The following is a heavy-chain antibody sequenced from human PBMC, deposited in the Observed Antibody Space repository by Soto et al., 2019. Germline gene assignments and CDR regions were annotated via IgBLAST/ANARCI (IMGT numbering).Heavy chain of an antibody. D-gene: IGHD2-15*01. V-gene: IGHV4-34*01. CDR2: INHSGST. CDR3: AMVVAAIYYFDY. J-gene: IGHJ4*02. Sequence: SETLSLTCAVYGGSFSGYYWSWIRQPPGKGLERIGEINHSGSTNYNPSLKSRVTISVDTSKNQFSLKLSSVTAADTAVYYCAMVVAAIYYFDYWGQGTLVTVSS. CDR1: GGSFSGYY.